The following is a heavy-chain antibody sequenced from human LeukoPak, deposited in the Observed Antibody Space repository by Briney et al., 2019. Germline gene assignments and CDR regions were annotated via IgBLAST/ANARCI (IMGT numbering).Heavy chain of an antibody. CDR1: GGSISSSSYY. CDR2: IYYSGST. Sequence: SETLSLTCTVSGGSISSSSYYWSWIRQPPGKGLEWIGYIYYSGSTNYNPSLKSRVTISVDTSKNQFSLKLSSVTAADTAVYYCASENYYGSGSHVWGQGTLVTVSS. V-gene: IGHV4-61*01. J-gene: IGHJ4*02. CDR3: ASENYYGSGSHV. D-gene: IGHD3-10*01.